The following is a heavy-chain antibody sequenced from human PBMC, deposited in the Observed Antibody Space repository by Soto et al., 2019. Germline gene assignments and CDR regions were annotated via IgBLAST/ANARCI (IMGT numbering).Heavy chain of an antibody. V-gene: IGHV1-69*02. J-gene: IGHJ4*02. CDR1: GGTFSSYT. Sequence: QVQLVQSGAEVKKPGSSVKVSCKASGGTFSSYTISWVRQAPGQGLEWMGRIIPILGIANYAQKFQGRVTITADKSTSTAYMELSSLRSEDTAVYYCASFADPPYCSNNSCYDYWGQGTLVTVSS. CDR2: IIPILGIA. CDR3: ASFADPPYCSNNSCYDY. D-gene: IGHD2-2*01.